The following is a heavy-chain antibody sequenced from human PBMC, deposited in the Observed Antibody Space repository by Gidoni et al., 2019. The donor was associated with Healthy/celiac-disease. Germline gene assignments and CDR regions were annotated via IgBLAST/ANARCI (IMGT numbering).Heavy chain of an antibody. D-gene: IGHD6-19*01. CDR2: ISWDGGST. J-gene: IGHJ4*02. CDR3: AKDVGGSDWIDY. CDR1: GFTFDDYA. Sequence: EVQLVESGGVVVQPGGSLRLSCAASGFTFDDYAMHWVRQAPGKGLEWVSLISWDGGSTYYADSVKGRFTISRDNSKNSLYLQMNSLRAEDTALYYCAKDVGGSDWIDYWGQGTLVTVSS. V-gene: IGHV3-43D*03.